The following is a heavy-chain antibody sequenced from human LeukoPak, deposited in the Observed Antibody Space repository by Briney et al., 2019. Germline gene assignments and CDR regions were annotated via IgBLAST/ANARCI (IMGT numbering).Heavy chain of an antibody. CDR1: GGSISRSRYY. CDR3: ARDRVGATSIDY. CDR2: VYYSGNT. Sequence: SETLSLTCTVSGGSISRSRYYWGWIRQPPGKGLEWIGSVYYSGNTYYNPSLRGRVTISVDTSKSQFSLKLSSVTAADTAVYYCARDRVGATSIDYWGQGTLVTVSS. D-gene: IGHD1-26*01. J-gene: IGHJ4*02. V-gene: IGHV4-39*07.